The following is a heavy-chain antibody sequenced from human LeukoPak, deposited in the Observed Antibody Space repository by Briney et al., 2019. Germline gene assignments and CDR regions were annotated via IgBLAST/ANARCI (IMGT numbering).Heavy chain of an antibody. D-gene: IGHD5-18*01. Sequence: SETLSLTCTVSGGSITGHYWSWIRQPAGEGLEWIGRIYTSGSTNYNPSLKSRVTMSVDTSKNQFSLKLSSVIAADTAVYYCARDQSSYAFFDSWGRRTLGTVSS. CDR3: ARDQSSYAFFDS. J-gene: IGHJ4*02. V-gene: IGHV4-4*07. CDR2: IYTSGST. CDR1: GGSITGHY.